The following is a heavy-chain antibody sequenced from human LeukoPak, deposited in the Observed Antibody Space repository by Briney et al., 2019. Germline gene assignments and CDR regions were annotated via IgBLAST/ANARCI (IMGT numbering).Heavy chain of an antibody. D-gene: IGHD6-13*01. CDR3: ARVHYSSSWYRPVGWFDP. Sequence: PSETLSLTCTVSGGSISSYYWSWIRQPPGKGLEWIGYIYYSGSTNYNPSLKSRVTISVDTSKNQFSLKLSSVTAADTAVYYCARVHYSSSWYRPVGWFDPWGQGTLVTVSS. J-gene: IGHJ5*02. V-gene: IGHV4-59*12. CDR1: GGSISSYY. CDR2: IYYSGST.